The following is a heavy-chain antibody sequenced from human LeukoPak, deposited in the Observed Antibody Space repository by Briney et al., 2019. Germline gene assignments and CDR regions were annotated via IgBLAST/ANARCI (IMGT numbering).Heavy chain of an antibody. Sequence: KPSETLSLTCTVSGGSISSSSYYWGWIRQPPGKGLEWIGSIYYSGSTYYNPSLKSRVTISVDTSKNQFSLKLSSVTAADTAVYYGARETKTGSFDYWGQGTLVTVSS. CDR1: GGSISSSSYY. CDR3: ARETKTGSFDY. V-gene: IGHV4-39*02. D-gene: IGHD1-14*01. J-gene: IGHJ4*02. CDR2: IYYSGST.